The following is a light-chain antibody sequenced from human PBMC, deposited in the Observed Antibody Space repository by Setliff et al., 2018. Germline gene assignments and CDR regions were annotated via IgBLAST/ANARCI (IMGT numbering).Light chain of an antibody. V-gene: IGLV2-11*01. J-gene: IGLJ1*01. CDR2: EVS. CDR3: CSYAGSYTFYV. CDR1: SSDVGGYNY. Sequence: QSALTQPRSVSGSPGQSVTISCTGTSSDVGGYNYVSWYQQHPGKAPRLMIYEVSKRPSGVPDRFSGSKSGNTASLIISGLQAEYEADYYCCSYAGSYTFYVFGTGTKVTVL.